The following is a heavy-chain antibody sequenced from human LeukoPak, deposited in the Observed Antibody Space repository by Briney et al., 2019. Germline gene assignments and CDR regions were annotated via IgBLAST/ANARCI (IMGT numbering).Heavy chain of an antibody. Sequence: PSETLSLTCTVSGGSISSYYWSWIRQPPGKGLEWIGYIYYSGSTNYNPSLKSRVTISVDTSKNQFSLKLSSVTAADTAVYYCARDRKSGKYDAFDIWGQGTMVTVSS. D-gene: IGHD1-26*01. V-gene: IGHV4-59*01. CDR1: GGSISSYY. CDR3: ARDRKSGKYDAFDI. CDR2: IYYSGST. J-gene: IGHJ3*02.